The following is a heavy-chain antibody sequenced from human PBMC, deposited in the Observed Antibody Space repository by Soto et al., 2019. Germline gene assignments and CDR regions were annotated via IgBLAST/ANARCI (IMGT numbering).Heavy chain of an antibody. CDR3: ARPHGGSSGWDNWFDP. CDR2: IYYSGST. V-gene: IGHV4-59*01. D-gene: IGHD6-25*01. CDR1: GGSISSYY. Sequence: SETLSLTCTVSGGSISSYYWSWIRQPPGKGLEWIGYIYYSGSTNYNPSLKSRVTISVDTSKNQFSLKLSSVTAADTAVYYCARPHGGSSGWDNWFDPWGQRTPVTVSS. J-gene: IGHJ5*02.